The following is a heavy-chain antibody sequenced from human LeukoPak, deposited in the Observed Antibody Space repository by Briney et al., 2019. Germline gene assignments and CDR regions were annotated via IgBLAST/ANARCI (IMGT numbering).Heavy chain of an antibody. CDR1: GFTFSTYG. Sequence: GGSLRLSCAASGFTFSTYGMHWVRQAPGKGLEWVAFIRYDGSNKYYADSVRGRFTISRDNSKNTLYLQMNSLRAEDTAVYYCAKDGILLGYYGSGSYFDPWGQGTLVTVSS. J-gene: IGHJ5*02. CDR2: IRYDGSNK. CDR3: AKDGILLGYYGSGSYFDP. D-gene: IGHD3-10*01. V-gene: IGHV3-30*02.